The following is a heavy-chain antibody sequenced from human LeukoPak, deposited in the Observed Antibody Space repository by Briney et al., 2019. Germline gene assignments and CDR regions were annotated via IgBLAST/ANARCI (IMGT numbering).Heavy chain of an antibody. J-gene: IGHJ4*02. D-gene: IGHD3-3*01. CDR3: ARDLFAPYYDFWSGYYSYLDY. V-gene: IGHV1-18*01. CDR2: ISAYNGNT. CDR1: GYTFTSYG. Sequence: ASVMVSCKASGYTFTSYGISWVRQAPGQGLEWMGWISAYNGNTNYAQKLQGRVTMTTDTSTSTAYMELRSLRSDDTAVYYCARDLFAPYYDFWSGYYSYLDYWGQGTLVTVSS.